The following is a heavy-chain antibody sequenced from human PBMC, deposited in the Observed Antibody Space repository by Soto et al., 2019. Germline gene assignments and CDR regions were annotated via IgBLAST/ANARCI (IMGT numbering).Heavy chain of an antibody. J-gene: IGHJ4*02. CDR1: GGSISRSSYY. CDR3: ARQPLSEYSNFDY. V-gene: IGHV4-39*01. D-gene: IGHD6-13*01. CDR2: IYYSGTT. Sequence: QLQLQESGPGLVKPSETLSLTCIVSGGSISRSSYYWGWIRQPPGKGLEWIGSIYYSGTTYYNPSLKSRVTMSVDTSKNQFSLKLSSVTAADTAVFYCARQPLSEYSNFDYWGQGTLVTVSS.